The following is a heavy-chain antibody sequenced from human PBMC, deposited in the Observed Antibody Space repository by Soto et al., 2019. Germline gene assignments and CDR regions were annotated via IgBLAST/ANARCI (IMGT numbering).Heavy chain of an antibody. CDR2: IKQDGSEK. Sequence: LSLSCAASGFTFSSYWMSWVRQAPGKGLEWVANIKQDGSEKYYVDSVKGRFTISRDNAKNSLYLQMNSLRAEDTAVYYCAREVVAVAGFYFDYWGQGTLVTVSS. J-gene: IGHJ4*02. CDR1: GFTFSSYW. D-gene: IGHD6-19*01. V-gene: IGHV3-7*01. CDR3: AREVVAVAGFYFDY.